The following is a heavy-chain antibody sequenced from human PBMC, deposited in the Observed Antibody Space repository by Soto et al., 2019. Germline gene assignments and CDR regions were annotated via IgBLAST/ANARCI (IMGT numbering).Heavy chain of an antibody. J-gene: IGHJ5*02. Sequence: PSETLSLTCTVSGGSISSSSYYWGWIRQPPGKGLEWIGSIYYSGSTYYNPSLKSRVTISVDTSKNQFSLKLSSVTAADTAVYYCARRRAFGVGTYNWFDPWGQGTLVTVSS. CDR3: ARRRAFGVGTYNWFDP. V-gene: IGHV4-39*01. CDR2: IYYSGST. CDR1: GGSISSSSYY. D-gene: IGHD3-3*01.